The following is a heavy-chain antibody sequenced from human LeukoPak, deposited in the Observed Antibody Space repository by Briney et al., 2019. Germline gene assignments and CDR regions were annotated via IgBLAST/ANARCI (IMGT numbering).Heavy chain of an antibody. J-gene: IGHJ4*02. Sequence: SETLSLTCTVSGGSTSSYYWSWIRQPPGKGLEYIGYIYHSGSTNYNPSLKSRVTMSVDKSKSQCSLRLSSVTAADTAMYFCARSTQDSSTSFDYWGQGTLVTVSS. V-gene: IGHV4-59*01. CDR2: IYHSGST. CDR3: ARSTQDSSTSFDY. D-gene: IGHD6-6*01. CDR1: GGSTSSYY.